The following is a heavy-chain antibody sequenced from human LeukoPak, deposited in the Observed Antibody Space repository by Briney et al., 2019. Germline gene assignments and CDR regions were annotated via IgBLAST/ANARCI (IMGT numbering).Heavy chain of an antibody. CDR3: ARDSPRGHIGDS. J-gene: IGHJ4*02. D-gene: IGHD3-10*01. CDR2: ISYSGIT. V-gene: IGHV4-59*01. Sequence: SETLSLTCTVSGGSISGDYWSWIRQPPGKGLEWIGHISYSGITNYKPSLKSRVTISTDTSKNQVSLKLKSVTAADTAVYYCARDSPRGHIGDSWGQGTLVTVSS. CDR1: GGSISGDY.